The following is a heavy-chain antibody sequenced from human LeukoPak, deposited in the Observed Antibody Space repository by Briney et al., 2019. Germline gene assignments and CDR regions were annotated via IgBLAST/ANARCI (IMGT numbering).Heavy chain of an antibody. V-gene: IGHV4-61*01. CDR1: GGSFNSGSYY. D-gene: IGHD6-19*01. J-gene: IGHJ4*02. Sequence: SETLSLTCTVSGGSFNSGSYYWSWIRQAPGKGLEWIGYIYYSGSTTYNPSLKSRVTISLDTSKNEFSLKLSSVTAADTAVYYCARAASYNSGWYPDCWGQGTLVTVSS. CDR3: ARAASYNSGWYPDC. CDR2: IYYSGST.